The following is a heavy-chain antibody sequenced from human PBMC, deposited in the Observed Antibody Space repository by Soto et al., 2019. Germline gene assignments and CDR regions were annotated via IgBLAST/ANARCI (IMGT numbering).Heavy chain of an antibody. D-gene: IGHD3-16*02. CDR3: ARSRYDYIWGSYRPAAFDS. CDR2: IYYSGST. Sequence: PSETLSLTCTVSGGSISSYYWSWIRQPPGKGLEWIGYIYYSGSTNYNPSLKSRVTISVDKSKNKFSLKLSSVTAADTAVYYCARSRYDYIWGSYRPAAFDSWGQETLVTVSS. CDR1: GGSISSYY. J-gene: IGHJ4*02. V-gene: IGHV4-59*08.